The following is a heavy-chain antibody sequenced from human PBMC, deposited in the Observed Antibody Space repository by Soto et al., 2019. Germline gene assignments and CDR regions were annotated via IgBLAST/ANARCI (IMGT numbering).Heavy chain of an antibody. V-gene: IGHV3-74*01. CDR2: ISGDGKTT. CDR3: AGGDYAGAGTFYLTDH. Sequence: EVQLVQSGGGLVQPGGSLRLSCTASGLTFNNYWMHWVRRAPGKGPVWVSRISGDGKTTNYADSVRGRFTISRDNAKNTVYLQMNSLGAEDTAVYYCAGGDYAGAGTFYLTDHWRQGSLVTVSS. CDR1: GLTFNNYW. J-gene: IGHJ4*02. D-gene: IGHD4-17*01.